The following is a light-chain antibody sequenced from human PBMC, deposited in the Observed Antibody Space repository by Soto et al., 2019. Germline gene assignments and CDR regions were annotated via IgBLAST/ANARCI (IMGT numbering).Light chain of an antibody. CDR1: QSISNN. V-gene: IGKV1-27*01. Sequence: DIQMTQSPSSLSLSVGDRVTITCRASQSISNNLAWYQQNPGKVPKLLIYAASTLQSGVPSCFSGSGSRTDFTLTISSLHPEDVATYYCQKYNGAPWTFGQGTKVEIK. J-gene: IGKJ1*01. CDR2: AAS. CDR3: QKYNGAPWT.